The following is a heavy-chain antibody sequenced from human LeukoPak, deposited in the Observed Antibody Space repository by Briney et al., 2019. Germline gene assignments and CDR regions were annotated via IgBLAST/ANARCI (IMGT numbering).Heavy chain of an antibody. V-gene: IGHV1-18*01. J-gene: IGHJ4*02. CDR1: GYTFTNYG. Sequence: ASVKVSCKASGYTFTNYGISWVRQAPGQGLEWMGWISCYNGNTNYAQKFQGRVTMTTDTSTSTVYMEPRSLRSDDTAMYYCARGKWPDYWGQGTLVTVSS. CDR2: ISCYNGNT. CDR3: ARGKWPDY. D-gene: IGHD2-8*01.